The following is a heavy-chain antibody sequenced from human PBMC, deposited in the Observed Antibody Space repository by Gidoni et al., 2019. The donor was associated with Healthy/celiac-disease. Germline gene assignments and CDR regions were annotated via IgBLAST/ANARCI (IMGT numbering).Heavy chain of an antibody. CDR2: IYSSGST. V-gene: IGHV4-31*03. J-gene: IGHJ5*02. CDR1: GGSISSGGYY. CDR3: ARASYYDFWSGYYTAWFDP. Sequence: QVQLQESGPGLVKPSQTLSLTCTVSGGSISSGGYYWSWIRQHPGKGLEWIGYIYSSGSTYYNPSLKSRVTISVDTSKNQFSLKLSSVTAADTAVYYCARASYYDFWSGYYTAWFDPWGQGTLVTVSS. D-gene: IGHD3-3*01.